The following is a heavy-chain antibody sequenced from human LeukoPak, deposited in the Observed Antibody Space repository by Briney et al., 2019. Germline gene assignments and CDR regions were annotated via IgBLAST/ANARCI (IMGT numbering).Heavy chain of an antibody. D-gene: IGHD6-6*01. CDR1: GGTFSSYA. Sequence: GSSVKVSCKASGGTFSSYAISWVRQAPGQGLEWMGGIIPIFGTANYAQNFQGRVTITTDDSTSTAYMELSSLRSDDTAVYYCATPSIAARYYYYYYMDVWGKGTTVTVSS. CDR3: ATPSIAARYYYYYYMDV. CDR2: IIPIFGTA. V-gene: IGHV1-69*05. J-gene: IGHJ6*03.